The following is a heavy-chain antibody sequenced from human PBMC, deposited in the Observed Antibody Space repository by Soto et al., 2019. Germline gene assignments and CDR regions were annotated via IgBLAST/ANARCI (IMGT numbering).Heavy chain of an antibody. CDR2: IIPIFGTA. CDR3: ASVETQRYYYGMDV. D-gene: IGHD2-15*01. Sequence: QVQLVQSGAEVKKPGSSVKVSCKASGGTFSSYAISWVRQAPGQGLEWMGGIIPIFGTADYAQKFQGRVTIXAXEXXSTAYMGLSSLRSEDTAVYYCASVETQRYYYGMDVWGQGTTVTVSS. J-gene: IGHJ6*02. CDR1: GGTFSSYA. V-gene: IGHV1-69*12.